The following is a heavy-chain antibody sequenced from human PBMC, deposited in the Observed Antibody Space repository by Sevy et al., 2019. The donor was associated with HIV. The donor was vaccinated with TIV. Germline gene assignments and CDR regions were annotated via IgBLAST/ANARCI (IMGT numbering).Heavy chain of an antibody. D-gene: IGHD6-13*01. CDR2: ISSSSSYI. J-gene: IGHJ6*02. Sequence: GGSLRLSCAASGFTFSSYSMNWVRQAPGKGLEWVSSISSSSSYIYYADSVKGRFTISRDNAKNSLYLQMNSLRAEDTAVYYCARDLSPNSWYYYYYGMDVWGQGTTVTVSS. CDR3: ARDLSPNSWYYYYYGMDV. CDR1: GFTFSSYS. V-gene: IGHV3-21*01.